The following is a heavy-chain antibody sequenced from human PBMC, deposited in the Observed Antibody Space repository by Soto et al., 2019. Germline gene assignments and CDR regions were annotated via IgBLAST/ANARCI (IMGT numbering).Heavy chain of an antibody. V-gene: IGHV4-39*01. D-gene: IGHD1-1*01. CDR1: GGSISSSYF. Sequence: SETLSLTCTVSGGSISSSYFWGWIRQPPGKGLEWIGSIYYSGSTHYNPSLRSRVTISVDTSKNQFSLKLSSVTAADTAVYYCAGRDWNGIAPWGQGTLVTVSS. J-gene: IGHJ5*02. CDR2: IYYSGST. CDR3: AGRDWNGIAP.